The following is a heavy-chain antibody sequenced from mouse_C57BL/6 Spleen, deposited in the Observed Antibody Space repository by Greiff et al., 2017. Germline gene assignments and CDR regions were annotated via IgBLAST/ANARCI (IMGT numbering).Heavy chain of an antibody. D-gene: IGHD3-2*02. V-gene: IGHV14-2*01. CDR2: IDPEDGET. CDR1: GFNIKDYY. J-gene: IGHJ3*01. CDR3: ARGSGSFAY. Sequence: VQLQQSGAELVKPGASVKLSCTASGFNIKDYYMHWVKQRTEQGLEWIGRIDPEDGETKYAPKFQGKATITADTSSNTADLQLSRLTSEDTAVYFWARGSGSFAYWGQGTLVTVSA.